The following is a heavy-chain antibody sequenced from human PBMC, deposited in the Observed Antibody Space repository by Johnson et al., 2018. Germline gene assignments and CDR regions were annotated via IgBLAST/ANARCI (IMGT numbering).Heavy chain of an antibody. CDR2: ISWDGGRT. CDR3: AKNSCSSTSCYGYMDG. V-gene: IGHV3-43*01. CDR1: GFTFDDYA. Sequence: VQLVQSGGGLVQPGRSLRLSCAASGFTFDDYAMHWVRQAPGTGLAWVSLISWDGGRTYYADSVKGRFTISRDNSKNSLYLQMNSPRTADTALYYCAKNSCSSTSCYGYMDGWGKGTTVTVSS. J-gene: IGHJ6*03. D-gene: IGHD2-2*01.